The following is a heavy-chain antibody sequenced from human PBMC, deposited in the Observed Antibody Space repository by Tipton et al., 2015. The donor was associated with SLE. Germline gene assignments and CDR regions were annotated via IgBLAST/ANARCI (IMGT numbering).Heavy chain of an antibody. CDR2: ISYDGSNK. V-gene: IGHV3-30-3*01. CDR3: ARDGSGWTY. J-gene: IGHJ4*02. CDR1: GFTFSSYA. Sequence: SLRLSCAASGFTFSSYAMHWVRQAPGKGLEWVAVISYDGSNKYYADSVKGRFTISRDNSKNTLYLQMNSLRAEDTAVYYCARDGSGWTYWGQGTLVTVSS. D-gene: IGHD6-19*01.